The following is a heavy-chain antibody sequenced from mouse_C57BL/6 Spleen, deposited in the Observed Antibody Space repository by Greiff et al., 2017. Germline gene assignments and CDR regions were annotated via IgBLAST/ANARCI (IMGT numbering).Heavy chain of an antibody. CDR1: GYSFTDYN. Sequence: VQLQQSGPELVKPGASVKISCKASGYSFTDYNMNWVKQSNGKSLEWIGVINPNYGTTSYNQKFKGKATLTVDQSSSTAYMQLNSLTSEDSAVYYCAGSLYSNYLYYFDYWGQGTTLTVSS. D-gene: IGHD2-5*01. V-gene: IGHV1-39*01. J-gene: IGHJ2*01. CDR3: AGSLYSNYLYYFDY. CDR2: INPNYGTT.